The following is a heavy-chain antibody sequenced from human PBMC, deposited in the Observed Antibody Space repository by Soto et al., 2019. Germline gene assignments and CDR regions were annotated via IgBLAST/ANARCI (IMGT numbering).Heavy chain of an antibody. Sequence: KTSETLSLTCTVSGGSISSGGYYWSWIRQHPGKGLEWIGYIYYSGSTYYNPSLKSRVTISVDTSKNQFSLKLSSVTAADTAVYYCARAPHYDFWSGYAPDAFDIWGQGTMVTVSS. CDR1: GGSISSGGYY. D-gene: IGHD3-3*01. J-gene: IGHJ3*02. CDR3: ARAPHYDFWSGYAPDAFDI. V-gene: IGHV4-31*03. CDR2: IYYSGST.